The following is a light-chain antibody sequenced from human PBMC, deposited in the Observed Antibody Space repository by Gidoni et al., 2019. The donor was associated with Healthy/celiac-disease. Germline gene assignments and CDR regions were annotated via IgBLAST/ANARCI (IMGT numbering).Light chain of an antibody. CDR1: QSVSSSY. CDR3: QQYGSSPRT. J-gene: IGKJ1*01. CDR2: GAS. V-gene: IGKV3-20*01. Sequence: EIVLTQSPGTLYLSQGERATLSCRASQSVSSSYLAGYQQKPGQAPRLLIYGASSRATGIPDRFSGSGSGTDFTLTISRLEPEDFAVYYCQQYGSSPRTFXQXTKVEIK.